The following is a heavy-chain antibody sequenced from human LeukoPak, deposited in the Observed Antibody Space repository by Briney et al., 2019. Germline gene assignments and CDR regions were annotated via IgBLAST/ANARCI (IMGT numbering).Heavy chain of an antibody. D-gene: IGHD6-13*01. Sequence: ASVKVSCKASGYTFTSYGISWVRQAPGQGLEWMGWISAYNGNTNYAQKLQGRATMTTDTSTSTAYMELRSLRSDDTAVYYCARDGLAAAGTYYYYYMDVWGKGTTVTVSS. V-gene: IGHV1-18*01. J-gene: IGHJ6*03. CDR2: ISAYNGNT. CDR3: ARDGLAAAGTYYYYYMDV. CDR1: GYTFTSYG.